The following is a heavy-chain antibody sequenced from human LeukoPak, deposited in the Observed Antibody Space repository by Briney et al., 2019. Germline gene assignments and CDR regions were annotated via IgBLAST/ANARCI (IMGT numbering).Heavy chain of an antibody. J-gene: IGHJ4*02. Sequence: GGSLRLSCAASGFTFGSYWMQWVRQTPEKGLVWVAHINNDGSNTIYADSVKGRFTTSRDNAKNTLYLQMNSLTAEDTAVYYCVRDNGREFLWGQGTLVTVSS. D-gene: IGHD1-26*01. CDR3: VRDNGREFL. V-gene: IGHV3-74*01. CDR2: INNDGSNT. CDR1: GFTFGSYW.